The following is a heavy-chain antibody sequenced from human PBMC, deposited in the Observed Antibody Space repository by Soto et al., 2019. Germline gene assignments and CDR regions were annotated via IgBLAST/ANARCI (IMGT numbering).Heavy chain of an antibody. CDR1: GFMFSRYA. V-gene: IGHV3-30-3*01. D-gene: IGHD3-3*01. J-gene: IGHJ1*01. CDR3: ARSRSGAVPDSVGY. Sequence: QVQLVESGGRVVQPGGSLRLSCAASGFMFSRYAIHWVRQAPGKGLEWVAVISKDGSVNYYADSVRGRFSISRDKSKNTVYLEMNGMRDDDTAVFYCARSRSGAVPDSVGYWGQGTLVTVSS. CDR2: ISKDGSVN.